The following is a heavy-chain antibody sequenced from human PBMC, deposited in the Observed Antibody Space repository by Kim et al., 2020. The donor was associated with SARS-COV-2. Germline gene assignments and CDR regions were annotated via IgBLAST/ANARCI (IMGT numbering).Heavy chain of an antibody. CDR2: IKSKTDGGTT. CDR1: GFTFSNAW. Sequence: GGSLRLSCAASGFTFSNAWMSWVRQAPGKGLEWVGRIKSKTDGGTTDYAAPVKGRFTISRDDSKNTLYLQMNSLKTEDTAVYYCTTDWQHDFYYYYGMDVWGQGTTVTVSS. D-gene: IGHD6-13*01. CDR3: TTDWQHDFYYYYGMDV. J-gene: IGHJ6*02. V-gene: IGHV3-15*01.